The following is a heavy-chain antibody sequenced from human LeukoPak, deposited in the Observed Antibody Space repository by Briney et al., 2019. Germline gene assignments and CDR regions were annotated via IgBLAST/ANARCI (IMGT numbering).Heavy chain of an antibody. Sequence: GGSLRLSCAASGFTFDDNAMHWVRQAPGKGLEWVSGISWNSGRIDYADSVKGRFTISRDNAKNSLYLQMNSLRAEDTALYYCAKGYYDTSGYRLFDYWGQGTLVTVSS. V-gene: IGHV3-9*01. D-gene: IGHD3-22*01. CDR2: ISWNSGRI. CDR3: AKGYYDTSGYRLFDY. CDR1: GFTFDDNA. J-gene: IGHJ4*02.